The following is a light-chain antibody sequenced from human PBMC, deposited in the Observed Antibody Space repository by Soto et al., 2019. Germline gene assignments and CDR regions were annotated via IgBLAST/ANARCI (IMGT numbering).Light chain of an antibody. CDR2: GNS. CDR3: QYYDSSLSGSV. J-gene: IGLJ2*01. Sequence: QSVLTQPPSVSGAPGKRVTISCTGSSSNIGAGYDVHWYQQLPGTAPKLLIYGNSNRPSGVPDRFSGSKSGTSASLAITGRHAEDESDHYCQYYDSSLSGSVFGGGTKLTVL. V-gene: IGLV1-40*01. CDR1: SSNIGAGYD.